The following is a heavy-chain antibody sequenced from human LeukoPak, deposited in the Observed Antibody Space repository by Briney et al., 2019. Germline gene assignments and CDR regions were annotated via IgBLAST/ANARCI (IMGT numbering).Heavy chain of an antibody. J-gene: IGHJ4*02. CDR1: GFTFSSYG. CDR3: AKDPAPWGGYTLYYFDY. V-gene: IGHV3-30*18. D-gene: IGHD5-12*01. Sequence: GRSLRLSCAASGFTFSSYGMHWVRQAPGKGLEWVAVISYDGSNKYYADSVKGRFTISRDNSKNTLYLQMNSLRAEDTAVYYCAKDPAPWGGYTLYYFDYWGQGTLVTVSS. CDR2: ISYDGSNK.